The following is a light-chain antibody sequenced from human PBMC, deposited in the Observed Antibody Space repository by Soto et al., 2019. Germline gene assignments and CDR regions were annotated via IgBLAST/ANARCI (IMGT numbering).Light chain of an antibody. CDR2: AAS. CDR3: QQLNSYPGFT. Sequence: IQLTQSPSSLSASVGDRVTITCRASQGISSYLAWYQQKPRKAPKLLLYAASTLQSGVPSRFSGSGSGTDFTPTISSRQPEDFAAYYCQQLNSYPGFTFGPGTKVDIK. CDR1: QGISSY. J-gene: IGKJ3*01. V-gene: IGKV1-9*01.